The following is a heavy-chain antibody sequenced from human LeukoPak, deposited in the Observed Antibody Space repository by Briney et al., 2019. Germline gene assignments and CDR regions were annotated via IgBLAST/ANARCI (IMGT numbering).Heavy chain of an antibody. J-gene: IGHJ4*02. CDR1: GFTVSSNY. D-gene: IGHD3-3*01. CDR2: ISYDGSNK. CDR3: ARLTHGDYFDY. Sequence: GRSLRLSCAASGFTVSSNYMSWVRQAPGKGLEWVAVISYDGSNKYYADSVKGRFTISRDNSKNTLYLQMGSLRAEDMAVYYCARLTHGDYFDYWGQGTLVTVSS. V-gene: IGHV3-30*03.